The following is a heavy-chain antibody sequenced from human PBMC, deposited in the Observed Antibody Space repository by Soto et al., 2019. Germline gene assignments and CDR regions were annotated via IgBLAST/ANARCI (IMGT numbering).Heavy chain of an antibody. J-gene: IGHJ6*02. Sequence: EVQLVESGGGLVQPGGSLRLSCAASGFTFSSYWMHWVRQAPGKGLVWVSRINRDGSSTSYADSVKGRFTISRDNAKNTLYLQMNSLRAEDTAVYFCARDSYYHSTYYGMDVWGQGTTVTVSS. CDR2: INRDGSST. CDR3: ARDSYYHSTYYGMDV. V-gene: IGHV3-74*01. CDR1: GFTFSSYW. D-gene: IGHD3-22*01.